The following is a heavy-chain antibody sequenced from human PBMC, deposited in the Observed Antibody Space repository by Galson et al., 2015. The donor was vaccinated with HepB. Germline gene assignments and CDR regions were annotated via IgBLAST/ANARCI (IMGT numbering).Heavy chain of an antibody. CDR2: IESDERKT. V-gene: IGHV3-74*01. CDR3: VRERPYFDT. D-gene: IGHD6-6*01. Sequence: SLRLSCAVSGFTVSDYWMDWVRQAPGRGPVWVARIESDERKTTYADSVRGRFIISRDNAKNTLYLQMKGLRAEDTAMYYCVRERPYFDTWGQGTLVTVSS. CDR1: GFTVSDYW. J-gene: IGHJ5*02.